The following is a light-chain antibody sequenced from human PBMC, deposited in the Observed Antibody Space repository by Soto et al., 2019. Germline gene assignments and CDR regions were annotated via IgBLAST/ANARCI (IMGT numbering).Light chain of an antibody. V-gene: IGKV1-27*01. CDR1: QDIIYY. Sequence: DILMTQSPSSLSAFVGDTVTITCRASQDIIYYLAWYQQKPGKIPTLLIHSASTLQTGVQSRFSGTGSGTVFTLTINNLQHEDVATYYCQQYNSAPNTFGQGSRLEIK. CDR2: SAS. CDR3: QQYNSAPNT. J-gene: IGKJ2*01.